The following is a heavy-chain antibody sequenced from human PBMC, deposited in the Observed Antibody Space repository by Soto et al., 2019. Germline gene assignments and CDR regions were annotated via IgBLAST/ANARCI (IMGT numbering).Heavy chain of an antibody. CDR2: ISGSGGST. V-gene: IGHV3-23*01. Sequence: GGSLRLSCAASGFTFSSYATSWFRQAPGKGLEWVSAISGSGGSTYYADSVKGRFTISRDNSKNTLYLQMNSLRAEDTAVYYCAKDVPGYSSGWNWGQGTVVTVSS. D-gene: IGHD6-19*01. J-gene: IGHJ4*02. CDR3: AKDVPGYSSGWN. CDR1: GFTFSSYA.